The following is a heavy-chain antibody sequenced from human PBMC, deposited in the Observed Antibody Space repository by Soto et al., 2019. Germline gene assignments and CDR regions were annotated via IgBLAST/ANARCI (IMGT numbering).Heavy chain of an antibody. J-gene: IGHJ6*03. Sequence: PSETLSLTCTVSGGSISSSSYYWGWIRQPPGKGLEWIGSIYYSGSTYYNPSPKSRVTISVDTSKNQFSLKLSSVTAADTAVYYCASPCITGTTFVSHYYYYMDVWGKGTTVTVSS. D-gene: IGHD1-20*01. V-gene: IGHV4-39*01. CDR3: ASPCITGTTFVSHYYYYMDV. CDR2: IYYSGST. CDR1: GGSISSSSYY.